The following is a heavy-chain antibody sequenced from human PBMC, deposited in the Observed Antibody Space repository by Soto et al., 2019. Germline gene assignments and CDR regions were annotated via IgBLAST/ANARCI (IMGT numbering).Heavy chain of an antibody. CDR2: ISRTSSAI. J-gene: IGHJ4*02. CDR3: ARDGGYRGYDIDY. CDR1: GFTLSTYS. D-gene: IGHD5-12*01. Sequence: GGSLRLSCAASGFTLSTYSMNWVRQAPGKGLDWVAYISRTSSAIYYADSVKGRFTISRDNANNALFLQMNSLRDEDTAVYYCARDGGYRGYDIDYWGLGTLVTVSS. V-gene: IGHV3-48*02.